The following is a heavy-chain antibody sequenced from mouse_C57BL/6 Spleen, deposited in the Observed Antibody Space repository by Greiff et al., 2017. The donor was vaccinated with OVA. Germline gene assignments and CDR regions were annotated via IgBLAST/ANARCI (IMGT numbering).Heavy chain of an antibody. V-gene: IGHV3-6*01. D-gene: IGHD3-2*02. CDR3: ARDSDSSGLDY. J-gene: IGHJ2*01. CDR2: ISYDGSN. CDR1: GYSITSGYY. Sequence: VQLKESGPGLVKPSQSLSLTCSVTGYSITSGYYWNWIRQFPGNKLEWMGYISYDGSNNYNPSLKNRISITRDTSKNQFFLKLNSVTTEDTATYYCARDSDSSGLDYWGQGTTLTVSS.